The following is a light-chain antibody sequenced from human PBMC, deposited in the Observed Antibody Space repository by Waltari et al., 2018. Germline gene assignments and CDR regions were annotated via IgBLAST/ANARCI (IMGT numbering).Light chain of an antibody. CDR2: WSS. V-gene: IGKV4-1*01. Sequence: DIVMTQSPDSLAVSLGERATINCKSSQSGLFSSSNKNYLAWYQQKPGQPPKLLIYWSSTRESWVPDRFSGSGSGRDFTLTISSLQAEDVAVYYCQKYYSGRTFGQGTKVEIK. CDR1: QSGLFSSSNKNY. J-gene: IGKJ1*01. CDR3: QKYYSGRT.